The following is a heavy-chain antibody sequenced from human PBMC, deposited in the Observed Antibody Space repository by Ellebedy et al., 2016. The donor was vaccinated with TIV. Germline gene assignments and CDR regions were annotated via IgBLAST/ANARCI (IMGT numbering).Heavy chain of an antibody. CDR2: INPSTGST. CDR1: GYTFTSYF. CDR3: ARSRSSGWLHTPDY. Sequence: AASVKVSCKASGYTFTSYFIHCARQAPGHGPDWMGIINPSTGSTTYAQKLQGRVTMTRDTSTSTVYMELSSLRSEETAVYFCARSRSSGWLHTPDYWGQGTLVTVSS. D-gene: IGHD6-19*01. J-gene: IGHJ4*02. V-gene: IGHV1-46*04.